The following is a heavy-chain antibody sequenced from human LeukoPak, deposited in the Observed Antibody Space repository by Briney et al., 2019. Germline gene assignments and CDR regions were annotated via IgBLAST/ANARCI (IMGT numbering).Heavy chain of an antibody. Sequence: SETLSLTCTVSGGSITSSSYYWGWIRQPPGKGLEWIGTIYYSGSTYYNPSLKSRVTISVDTSKNQFSLKLNSVTAADTAVYYRAREMCGGGSCYRNYYYHYMDVWGKGTTVTVSS. V-gene: IGHV4-39*07. J-gene: IGHJ6*03. CDR3: AREMCGGGSCYRNYYYHYMDV. D-gene: IGHD2-15*01. CDR1: GGSITSSSYY. CDR2: IYYSGST.